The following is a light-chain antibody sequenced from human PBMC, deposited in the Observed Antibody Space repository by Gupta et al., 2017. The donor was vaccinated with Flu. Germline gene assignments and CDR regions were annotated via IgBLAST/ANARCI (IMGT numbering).Light chain of an antibody. CDR3: QQSYTTPYT. CDR1: QSISGY. J-gene: IGKJ2*01. V-gene: IGKV1-39*01. CDR2: AAS. Sequence: DIQMTQSPSTLSASVGDTVTITCRASQSISGYLSWYQHRPGKAPNLLIYAASNLQSGVPSRFSGSGSVTHFTLTISSLRPEDFATYFCQQSYTTPYTFGQGTKLDIK.